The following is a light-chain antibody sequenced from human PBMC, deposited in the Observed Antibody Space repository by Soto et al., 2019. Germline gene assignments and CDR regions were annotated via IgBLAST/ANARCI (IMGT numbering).Light chain of an antibody. Sequence: VLTQPPSVSGAPGQRVTISCTGSNSNIGAGYDIHWYQQLPGTAPKLLIYANSNRPSGVPDRFSGSKSGTSASLAITGLQAEDEADYSCQSYDSSLSGSVVFGGGTKLTVL. V-gene: IGLV1-40*01. J-gene: IGLJ2*01. CDR1: NSNIGAGYD. CDR3: QSYDSSLSGSVV. CDR2: ANS.